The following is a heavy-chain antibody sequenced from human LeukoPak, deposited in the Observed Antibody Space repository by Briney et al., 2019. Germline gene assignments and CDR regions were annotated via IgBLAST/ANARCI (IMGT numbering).Heavy chain of an antibody. Sequence: ASVKVSCKASGYTFTGYYMHWVRQAPGQGLEWMGRINPNSGGTNYAQKFQGRVTMTRDMSMSTAYMELSRLRSDDTAVYYFAVLMVYARGVDYWGQGTLVTVSS. CDR3: AVLMVYARGVDY. J-gene: IGHJ4*02. CDR1: GYTFTGYY. V-gene: IGHV1-2*06. D-gene: IGHD2-8*01. CDR2: INPNSGGT.